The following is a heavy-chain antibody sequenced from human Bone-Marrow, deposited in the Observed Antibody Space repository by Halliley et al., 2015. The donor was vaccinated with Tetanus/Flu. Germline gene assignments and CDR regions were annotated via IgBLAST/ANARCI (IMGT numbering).Heavy chain of an antibody. J-gene: IGHJ3*02. CDR3: ARSKSGRRSGHPGEAFDM. Sequence: GLVKPSETLSLTCAVSNYSTSSINFWAWIRQPPGKGLEWIGSVYYSGTTFYNPSLKSPVTISQDTSKNHFSLKMTSVTAADTAVYYCARSKSGRRSGHPGEAFDMWGRGTMVTVSS. V-gene: IGHV4-38-2*01. CDR2: VYYSGTT. CDR1: NYSTSSINF. D-gene: IGHD3-10*01.